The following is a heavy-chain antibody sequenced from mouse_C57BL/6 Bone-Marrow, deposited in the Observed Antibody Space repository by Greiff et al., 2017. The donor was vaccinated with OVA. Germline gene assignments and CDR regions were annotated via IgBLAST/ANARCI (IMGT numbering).Heavy chain of an antibody. J-gene: IGHJ4*01. CDR1: GFNIKDDY. CDR2: IDPENGDT. Sequence: EVQLQQSGAELVRPGASVKLSCTASGFNIKDDYMHWVKQRPEQGLEWIGWIDPENGDTEYASKVQGRATITADTASNTAYLQLSSLTSEDAAVYYCTRGLRGYYYDMDYWGKGTSVTVSS. D-gene: IGHD2-4*01. CDR3: TRGLRGYYYDMDY. V-gene: IGHV14-4*01.